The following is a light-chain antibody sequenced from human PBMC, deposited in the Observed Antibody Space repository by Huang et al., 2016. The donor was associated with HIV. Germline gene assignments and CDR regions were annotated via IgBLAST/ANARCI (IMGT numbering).Light chain of an antibody. CDR3: QQYYRLPQT. CDR2: WAS. CDR1: QSVLYSSNSKNY. J-gene: IGKJ1*01. Sequence: DIVMTQSPDSLTVSLGGRATIKCRSSQSVLYSSNSKNYLAWFQQKPGRAPRLLIYWASARESGVPERFSGSGSGTDFTLTIDRLEAEDAAIYYCQQYYRLPQTFGQGTRVEIK. V-gene: IGKV4-1*01.